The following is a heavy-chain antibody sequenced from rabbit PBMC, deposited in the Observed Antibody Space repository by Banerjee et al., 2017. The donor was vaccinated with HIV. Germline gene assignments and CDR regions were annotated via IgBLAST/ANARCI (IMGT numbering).Heavy chain of an antibody. CDR2: IDAGSTGNT. D-gene: IGHD1-1*01. V-gene: IGHV1S40*01. CDR3: ARDGGGDLRRYFNL. Sequence: QSLEESGGDLVKPGTSLTLTCTASGFSFSSSYWMCWVRQAPGKGLELIACIDAGSTGNTYYVSWAKGRFTISKTSSTTVTLQMTSLTAADTATYFCARDGGGDLRRYFNLWGPGTLVTVS. J-gene: IGHJ4*01. CDR1: GFSFSSSYW.